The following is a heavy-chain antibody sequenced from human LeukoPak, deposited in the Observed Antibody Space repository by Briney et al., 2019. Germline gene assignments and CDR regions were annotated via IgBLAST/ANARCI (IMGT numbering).Heavy chain of an antibody. CDR3: AKDPQKWESYFDY. V-gene: IGHV3-30*02. CDR2: IRYDGSNK. Sequence: QPGGSLRLSCAASGFTFSSYGMHWVRQAPGKGLEWGAFIRYDGSNKYYADSVKGRFTISRDNSKNTLYLQMNILRAEDTAVYYCAKDPQKWESYFDYWGQGTLVTVSS. J-gene: IGHJ4*02. D-gene: IGHD1-26*01. CDR1: GFTFSSYG.